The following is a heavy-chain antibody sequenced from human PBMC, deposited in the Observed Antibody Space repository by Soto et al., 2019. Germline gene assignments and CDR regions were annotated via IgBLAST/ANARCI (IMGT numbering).Heavy chain of an antibody. CDR2: IYYSGST. J-gene: IGHJ6*03. CDR3: ARHGYCSSISCYHNMGYYYYYYMDV. Sequence: SETLSLTCTVSGGSISSSSYYWGWIRQPPGKGLEWIGYIYYSGSTYYNPSLKSRVTISVDTSKNQFSLKLSSVTAADTAVYYCARHGYCSSISCYHNMGYYYYYYMDVWGKGTTVTVSS. CDR1: GGSISSSSYY. D-gene: IGHD2-2*03. V-gene: IGHV4-39*01.